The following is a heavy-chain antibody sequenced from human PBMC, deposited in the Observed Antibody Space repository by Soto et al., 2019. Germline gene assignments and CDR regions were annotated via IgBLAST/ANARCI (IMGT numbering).Heavy chain of an antibody. D-gene: IGHD3-16*02. J-gene: IGHJ4*01. Sequence: QVQLVQSGAEVKKPGSSVKVSCKASGGTFSSHAISWVRQAPGQGLEWMGGIIPIFGTAKYAQYFQGRVTITAGESTSTANMELSSLRSEDTAVYYCARGLRLGELSFSYWGQGTLVTVSS. CDR2: IIPIFGTA. V-gene: IGHV1-69*01. CDR1: GGTFSSHA. CDR3: ARGLRLGELSFSY.